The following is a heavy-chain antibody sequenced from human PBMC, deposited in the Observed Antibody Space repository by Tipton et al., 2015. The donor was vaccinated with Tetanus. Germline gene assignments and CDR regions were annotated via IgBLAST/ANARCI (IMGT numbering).Heavy chain of an antibody. Sequence: TLSLTCNVSGALITTGGYSWGWIRQPPGQGLEWLGYIYQTDSTYYNPSVRSRLTLSLQRSKNQVSLKLSSVTAADTAVYYCVRGRGLGAYSFGFGYWGQGALVTVSS. CDR1: GALITTGGYS. V-gene: IGHV4-30-2*01. CDR3: VRGRGLGAYSFGFGY. J-gene: IGHJ4*02. CDR2: IYQTDST. D-gene: IGHD5-12*01.